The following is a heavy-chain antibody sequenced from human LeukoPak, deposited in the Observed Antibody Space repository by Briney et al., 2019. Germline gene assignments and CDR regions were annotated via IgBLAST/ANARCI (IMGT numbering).Heavy chain of an antibody. D-gene: IGHD1-26*01. V-gene: IGHV4-39*07. Sequence: NPSGTLSLTCSVSGGSIRSSDDYWGFVRQTPGKGLEWMGSIYYTGSSHYNPSLKSRATISVDTSKNQFSLKLSSVTAADTAVYYCPRVGIVGATSSYWGQGTLVTVSS. CDR2: IYYTGSS. CDR1: GGSIRSSDDY. J-gene: IGHJ4*02. CDR3: PRVGIVGATSSY.